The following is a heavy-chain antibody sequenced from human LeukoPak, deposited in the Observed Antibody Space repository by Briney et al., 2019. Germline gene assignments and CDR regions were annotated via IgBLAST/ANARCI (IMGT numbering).Heavy chain of an antibody. V-gene: IGHV3-23*01. CDR2: ISVSGNT. CDR1: GFTLSSYA. CDR3: AKAPVTTCSGAYCYPFDY. J-gene: IGHJ4*02. Sequence: GGSLRLSCAASGFTLSSYAMSSVRQGPGKGLEWGSAISVSGNTYHADSVKGRFTISRDSSKNTLYLQMNSLRAGDAAVYYCAKAPVTTCSGAYCYPFDYWSQGTLVTVSS. D-gene: IGHD2-15*01.